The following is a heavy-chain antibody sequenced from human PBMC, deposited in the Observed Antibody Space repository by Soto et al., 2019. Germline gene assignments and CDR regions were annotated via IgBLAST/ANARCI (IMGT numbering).Heavy chain of an antibody. J-gene: IGHJ4*02. Sequence: PGGSLRLSCAASGFTFSSYGMSWVRQAPGKRPEWVSGISGGGGDTYYADSVKGRFTTSRDNSQNTLYLQMNSLRAEDTAVYYCAKEAAPIGIPYLDYWGQGTLVTVSS. D-gene: IGHD6-13*01. CDR1: GFTFSSYG. CDR3: AKEAAPIGIPYLDY. CDR2: ISGGGGDT. V-gene: IGHV3-23*01.